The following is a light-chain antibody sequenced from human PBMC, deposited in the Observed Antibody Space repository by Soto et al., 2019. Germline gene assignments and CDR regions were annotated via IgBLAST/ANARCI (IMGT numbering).Light chain of an antibody. CDR1: TSDIGGYNY. CDR2: EVT. CDR3: KSRTTRNTLV. V-gene: IGLV2-14*01. J-gene: IGLJ3*02. Sequence: QSALTQPASVSGSPGQSITISCTGTTSDIGGYNYVSWYQQYPGKAPKLIIYEVTHRPSGVSSRFYGSRSGNTASLTISGLQAEDEADYYCKSRTTRNTLVFGGGTKLTVL.